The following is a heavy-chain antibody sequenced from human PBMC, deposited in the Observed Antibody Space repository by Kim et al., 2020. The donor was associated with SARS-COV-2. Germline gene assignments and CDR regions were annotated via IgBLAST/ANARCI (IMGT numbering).Heavy chain of an antibody. V-gene: IGHV1-18*04. Sequence: ASVKVSCKASGYTFTSYGISWVRQAPGQGLEWMGWISAYNGNTNYAQKLQGRVTMTTDTSTSTAYMELRSLRSDDTAVYYCARGKWGGSSGWLSALTYYYYYGMDVWGQGTTVTVSS. CDR3: ARGKWGGSSGWLSALTYYYYYGMDV. CDR1: GYTFTSYG. CDR2: ISAYNGNT. D-gene: IGHD6-19*01. J-gene: IGHJ6*02.